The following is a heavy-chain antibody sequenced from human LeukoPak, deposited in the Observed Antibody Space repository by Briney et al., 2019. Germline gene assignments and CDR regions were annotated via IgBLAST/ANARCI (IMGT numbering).Heavy chain of an antibody. J-gene: IGHJ6*04. CDR2: TYYRSKWYN. V-gene: IGHV6-1*01. CDR1: GDSVSGNSAA. CDR3: ARGYCSSTSCHRLDV. D-gene: IGHD2-2*01. Sequence: SQTLSLTCAISGDSVSGNSAAWTWIRQSPSRGLEWLGRTYYRSKWYNDYAVSVKSRITISPDTSKNQFSLQLNSVTPEDTAVYYCARGYCSSTSCHRLDVWGKGTTVTVSS.